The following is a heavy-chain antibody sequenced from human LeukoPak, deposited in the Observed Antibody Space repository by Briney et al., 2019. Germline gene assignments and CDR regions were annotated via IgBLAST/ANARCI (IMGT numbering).Heavy chain of an antibody. CDR2: IYYSGST. Sequence: SETLSLTCTVSGVSISSYYWSWIRQPPGKGLEWIGYIYYSGSTNYNPSLKSRVTISVDTSKNQFSLKLSSVTAADTAVYYCARGFGSGWIDYWGQGTLVTVSS. J-gene: IGHJ4*02. CDR1: GVSISSYY. CDR3: ARGFGSGWIDY. V-gene: IGHV4-59*01. D-gene: IGHD6-19*01.